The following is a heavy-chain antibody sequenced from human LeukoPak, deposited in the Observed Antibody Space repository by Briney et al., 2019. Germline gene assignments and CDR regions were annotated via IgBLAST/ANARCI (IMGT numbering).Heavy chain of an antibody. V-gene: IGHV3-11*04. CDR1: GFTFSDYY. CDR2: ISSSGSTI. CDR3: ARVRTSLGVVRGGDVDY. Sequence: GGSLRLSCAASGFTFSDYYMSWIRQAPGKGLEWVSYISSSGSTIYYADSVKGRFTISRDNAKNSLYLQMNSLRAEDTAVYYGARVRTSLGVVRGGDVDYWGQGTLVTVSS. D-gene: IGHD3-10*01. J-gene: IGHJ4*02.